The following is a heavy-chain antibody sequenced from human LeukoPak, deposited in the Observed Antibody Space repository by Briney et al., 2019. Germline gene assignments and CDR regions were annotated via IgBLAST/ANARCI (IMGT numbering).Heavy chain of an antibody. Sequence: GGSLRLSCAASGFPFSNYWIHWVRQAPGKGLVWVSRITNDESRTNYADSVNGRFTISRDNSKNTLYLQMNSLRAEDTAVYYCAKARRGYYYGSGSYGGDYWGQGTLVTVSS. CDR1: GFPFSNYW. J-gene: IGHJ4*02. D-gene: IGHD3-10*01. CDR3: AKARRGYYYGSGSYGGDY. CDR2: ITNDESRT. V-gene: IGHV3-74*01.